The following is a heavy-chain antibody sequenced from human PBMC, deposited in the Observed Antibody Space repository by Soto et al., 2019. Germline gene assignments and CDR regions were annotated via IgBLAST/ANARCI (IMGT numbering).Heavy chain of an antibody. CDR1: GGSISSYY. V-gene: IGHV4-59*08. CDR3: ARRRGAFDI. Sequence: ETLSLTCTVSGGSISSYYWSWIRQPPGKGLEWIGYIYYSGSTNYNPSLKSRVTISVDTSKNQFSLKLSSVTAADTAVYYCARRRGAFDIWGQGTMVTVSS. CDR2: IYYSGST. J-gene: IGHJ3*02.